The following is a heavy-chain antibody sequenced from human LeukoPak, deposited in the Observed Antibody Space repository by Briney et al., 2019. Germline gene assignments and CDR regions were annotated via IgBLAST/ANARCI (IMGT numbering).Heavy chain of an antibody. Sequence: GGSQTLSCLGSGITFSNYDVNWVRQAPGKGLEWVSGISATDSRTYYADSVKGRFTISRDDSINTLFLQLSSLRAEDTAVYYCARGRGSDWHFDWWGQGTLVTVSS. CDR3: ARGRGSDWHFDW. CDR1: GITFSNYD. CDR2: ISATDSRT. J-gene: IGHJ4*02. D-gene: IGHD3-16*01. V-gene: IGHV3-23*01.